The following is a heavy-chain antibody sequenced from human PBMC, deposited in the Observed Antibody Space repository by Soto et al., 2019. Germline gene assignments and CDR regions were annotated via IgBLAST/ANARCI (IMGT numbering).Heavy chain of an antibody. Sequence: SQTLSLTCTVSCGSISNSSDYCGWIRKPPGKGLEWIGSIYYSGSTYYNPSLKSRVTISVDTSKNQFSLKLSSVTAADTAVYYCARHHYGDYVCGFDPWGQGTLVTVSS. CDR1: CGSISNSSDY. CDR2: IYYSGST. J-gene: IGHJ5*02. CDR3: ARHHYGDYVCGFDP. V-gene: IGHV4-39*01. D-gene: IGHD4-17*01.